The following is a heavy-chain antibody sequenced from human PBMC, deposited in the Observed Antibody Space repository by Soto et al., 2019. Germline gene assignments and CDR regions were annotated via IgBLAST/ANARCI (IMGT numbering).Heavy chain of an antibody. CDR3: ARIRVYSSSTLGELYYYYYYMDV. D-gene: IGHD6-19*01. Sequence: QVQLVQSGAEVKKPGASVKVSCKASGYTFTSYGISWVRQAPGQGLEWMGWISAYNGNTNYAQKLQGRVTMTTDTSTSTAYMEPRSLRSDDTAVYYCARIRVYSSSTLGELYYYYYYMDVWGKGTTVTVSS. CDR1: GYTFTSYG. J-gene: IGHJ6*03. V-gene: IGHV1-18*01. CDR2: ISAYNGNT.